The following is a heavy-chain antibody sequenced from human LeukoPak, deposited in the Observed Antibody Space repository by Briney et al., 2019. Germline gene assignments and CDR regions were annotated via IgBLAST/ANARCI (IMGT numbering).Heavy chain of an antibody. V-gene: IGHV4-34*01. CDR2: INYSGST. CDR1: GGSFSGYY. D-gene: IGHD2-15*01. Sequence: PSETLSLTCAVYGGSFSGYYWSWIRQPPGKGLEWIGEINYSGSTKYNPSLKSRVTISVDTSKNQFSLKLNSVTAADTAVYYCARGVCSGGSCYSEWSYWGQGTLVTVSS. J-gene: IGHJ4*02. CDR3: ARGVCSGGSCYSEWSY.